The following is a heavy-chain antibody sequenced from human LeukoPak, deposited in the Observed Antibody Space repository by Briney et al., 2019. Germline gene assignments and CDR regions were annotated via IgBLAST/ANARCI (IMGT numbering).Heavy chain of an antibody. CDR3: ARGARIAAAGATPFDY. V-gene: IGHV6-1*01. D-gene: IGHD6-13*01. CDR1: GDSVSSNSAA. CDR2: TYYRSKWYN. Sequence: SQTLSLTCAISGDSVSSNSAAWNWIRQSPSRGLEWLGRTYYRSKWYNDYAVSVKSRITINPDTSKNQFFLQLNSVTPEDTAVYYCARGARIAAAGATPFDYLCQGTLVTVSS. J-gene: IGHJ4*02.